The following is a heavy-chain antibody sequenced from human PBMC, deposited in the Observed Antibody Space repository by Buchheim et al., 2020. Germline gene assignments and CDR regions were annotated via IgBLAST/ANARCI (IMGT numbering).Heavy chain of an antibody. CDR2: ISYDGSNK. CDR1: GFTFSSYA. J-gene: IGHJ4*02. CDR3: ARVAGHAVDY. V-gene: IGHV3-30-3*01. Sequence: QVQLVESGGGVVQPGRSLRLSCAASGFTFSSYAMHWVRQAPGKGLEWVAVISYDGSNKYYADSVKGRFTISRDNSKNTLYLQMNSLRAEDTAVYYCARVAGHAVDYWGQGTL. D-gene: IGHD2-2*01.